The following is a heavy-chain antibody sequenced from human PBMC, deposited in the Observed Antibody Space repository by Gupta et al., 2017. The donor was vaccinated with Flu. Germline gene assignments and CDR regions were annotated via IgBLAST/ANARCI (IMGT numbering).Heavy chain of an antibody. CDR3: ARDYRTAVANYDY. V-gene: IGHV3-74*01. Sequence: VQPGGSLRLACAASGFMFSSYWMHWVRQAPEKGLVWVSRIDSDGSSTTYADSVKGRFTISRDNAKNTLYLEMNSLRADDTAVYYCARDYRTAVANYDYWGQGTLVTVSS. CDR2: IDSDGSST. D-gene: IGHD6-19*01. J-gene: IGHJ4*02. CDR1: GFMFSSYW.